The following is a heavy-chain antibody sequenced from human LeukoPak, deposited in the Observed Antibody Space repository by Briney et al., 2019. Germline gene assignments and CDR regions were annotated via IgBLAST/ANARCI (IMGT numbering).Heavy chain of an antibody. D-gene: IGHD6-19*01. Sequence: GGSLRLSCAASGFTFSSYAMSWVRQAPGKGLEWVSAMSGSGGSTYYADSVKGRFTISRDNSKNTLYLQMNSLRAEDTAVYYCANGRVEEWLVDLDYWGQGTLVTVSS. V-gene: IGHV3-23*01. CDR3: ANGRVEEWLVDLDY. CDR2: MSGSGGST. CDR1: GFTFSSYA. J-gene: IGHJ4*02.